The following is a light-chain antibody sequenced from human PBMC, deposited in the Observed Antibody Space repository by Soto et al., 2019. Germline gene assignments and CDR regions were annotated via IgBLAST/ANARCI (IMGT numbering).Light chain of an antibody. V-gene: IGKV3D-20*02. J-gene: IGKJ5*01. Sequence: VWTKSARKMALSPRTIATLACRTMQSLSINSLAWYQQKTGREARVFMYDEATSATGIADRLSGGWSGADFSPISISVQPQDVFARYYYQRQDWSPITYGQGTRLEIK. CDR3: YQRQDWSPIT. CDR2: DEA. CDR1: QSLSINS.